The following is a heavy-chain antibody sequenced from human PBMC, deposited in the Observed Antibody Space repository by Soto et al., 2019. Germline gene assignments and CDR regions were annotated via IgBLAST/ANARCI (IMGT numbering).Heavy chain of an antibody. Sequence: EVQLVESGGGLIQPGGSLRLSCAASGFSVSANYMNWVRQAPGKGLQWVSLLYAGGATFYADSVKGRFTISRDSSKNTLYLQMDSLRVEDTAVYYCAKQRTNDYGDPNEALDSWGQGTVVSVSP. J-gene: IGHJ3*02. CDR1: GFSVSANY. V-gene: IGHV3-53*01. D-gene: IGHD4-17*01. CDR2: LYAGGAT. CDR3: AKQRTNDYGDPNEALDS.